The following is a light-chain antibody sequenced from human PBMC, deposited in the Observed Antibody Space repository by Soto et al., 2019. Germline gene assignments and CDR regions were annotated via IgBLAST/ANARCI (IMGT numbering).Light chain of an antibody. CDR2: GAS. CDR3: QQYGSTPPMYT. CDR1: QSVSSSY. Sequence: EIVLTQSPGTLSLSPGERATLSCRASQSVSSSYLAWYQQKPGQAPRLLIYGASIRATGIPDRFSGSGSGTDFTLTISRLEPEDFEVYYCQQYGSTPPMYTFGQGTKLEIK. J-gene: IGKJ2*01. V-gene: IGKV3-20*01.